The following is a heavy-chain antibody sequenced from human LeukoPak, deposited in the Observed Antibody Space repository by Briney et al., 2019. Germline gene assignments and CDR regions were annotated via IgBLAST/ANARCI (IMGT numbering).Heavy chain of an antibody. V-gene: IGHV3-30*02. J-gene: IGHJ6*03. CDR2: IRCDGSTK. CDR1: GFTFSSHG. Sequence: GGSLRLSCAAPGFTFSSHGMHWVRQAPGRGLEWVAFIRCDGSTKYYADYVKGRFTISRDNSKNTLYLQMNSLRAEDTAVYYCAKDRSMTDGYYYYMDVWGKGTTVTVSS. CDR3: AKDRSMTDGYYYYMDV.